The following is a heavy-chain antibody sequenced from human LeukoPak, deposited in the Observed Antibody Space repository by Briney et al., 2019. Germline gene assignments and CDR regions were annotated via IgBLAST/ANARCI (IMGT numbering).Heavy chain of an antibody. CDR3: ARDPSSIRFVEWYFDY. D-gene: IGHD3-3*01. Sequence: GASVKVSCKVSGYTLTELSMHWVRQAPGKGLEWMGGFDPEDGETIYAQKFQGRVTMTEDTSTDTAYMELSSLRSEDTAVYYCARDPSSIRFVEWYFDYWGQGTLVTASS. CDR2: FDPEDGET. J-gene: IGHJ4*02. V-gene: IGHV1-24*01. CDR1: GYTLTELS.